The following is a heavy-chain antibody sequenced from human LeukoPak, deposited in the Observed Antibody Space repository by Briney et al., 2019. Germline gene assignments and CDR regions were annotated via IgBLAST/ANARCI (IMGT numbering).Heavy chain of an antibody. CDR2: IYSGGNT. CDR1: GFTVSSNY. J-gene: IGHJ4*02. V-gene: IGHV3-53*01. D-gene: IGHD3-3*01. CDR3: ARGGVVTRYFDY. Sequence: GGSLRLSCAASGFTVSSNYMSWVRQAPGKGLECVSVIYSGGNTYYADSVKGRFIISRDISKNTLYLQMNSLRTEDTAVYYCARGGVVTRYFDYWGQGALVTVSS.